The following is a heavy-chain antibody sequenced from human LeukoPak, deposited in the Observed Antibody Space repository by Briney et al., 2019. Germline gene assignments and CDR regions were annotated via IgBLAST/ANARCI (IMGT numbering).Heavy chain of an antibody. J-gene: IGHJ4*02. Sequence: ASVKVSCKASGYTFTGYYVYWVRQAPGQGLEWMGWINPNSGGTNYAQKFQGWVTMTRDTSISTAYMELSRLRSDDTAVYYCARGGVITFGGVIVPFDYWGQGALVTVSS. CDR1: GYTFTGYY. V-gene: IGHV1-2*04. CDR2: INPNSGGT. D-gene: IGHD3-16*02. CDR3: ARGGVITFGGVIVPFDY.